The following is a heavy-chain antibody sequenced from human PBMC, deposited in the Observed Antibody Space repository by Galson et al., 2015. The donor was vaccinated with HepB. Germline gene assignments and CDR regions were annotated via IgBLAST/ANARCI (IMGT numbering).Heavy chain of an antibody. D-gene: IGHD3-22*01. J-gene: IGHJ3*02. CDR3: ARLHYYDSSGPGLSAFDI. CDR2: IIPIFGTA. CDR1: GGTFGSYA. V-gene: IGHV1-69*13. Sequence: SVKVSCKASGGTFGSYAISWVRQAPGQGLEWMGGIIPIFGTANYAQKFQGRVTITADESTSTAYMELSSLRSEDTAVYYCARLHYYDSSGPGLSAFDIWGQGTMVTVSS.